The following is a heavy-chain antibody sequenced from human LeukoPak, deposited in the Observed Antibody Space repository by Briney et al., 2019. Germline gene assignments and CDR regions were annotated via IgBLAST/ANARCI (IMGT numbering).Heavy chain of an antibody. J-gene: IGHJ3*02. Sequence: ASVKVSCKASGYTFTSYGISWVRRAPGQRLEWMAWITAYNGNTNYAQKLQGRVTMTTDTSTSTAYMELRSLRSDDTAVYYCARVLYYYDSSGRIGAFDIWGQGTMVTVSS. V-gene: IGHV1-18*01. D-gene: IGHD3-22*01. CDR1: GYTFTSYG. CDR2: ITAYNGNT. CDR3: ARVLYYYDSSGRIGAFDI.